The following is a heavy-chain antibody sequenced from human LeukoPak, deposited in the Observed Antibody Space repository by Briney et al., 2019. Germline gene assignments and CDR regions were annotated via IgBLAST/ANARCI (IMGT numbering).Heavy chain of an antibody. Sequence: ASVKVSCKASGYTFTSYYMNWVRQAPGQGLEWMGVINPTGGSTSYAQKFQGRVTMTRDTSTSTVYMELSSLRSEDTAVYYCARGLEYYDSSGSHFDYWGQGTLATVSS. J-gene: IGHJ4*02. V-gene: IGHV1-46*01. CDR2: INPTGGST. CDR3: ARGLEYYDSSGSHFDY. D-gene: IGHD3-22*01. CDR1: GYTFTSYY.